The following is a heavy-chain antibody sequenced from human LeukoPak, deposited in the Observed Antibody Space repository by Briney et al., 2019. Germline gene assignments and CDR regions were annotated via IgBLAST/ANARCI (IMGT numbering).Heavy chain of an antibody. J-gene: IGHJ5*02. Sequence: SETLSLTCTVSGGSIGSGGYYWSWIRQRPGKGLEWIGYIYYSGSTCYNPSLKSRVTISVDTSKNQFSLKLSSVTGADTAVYYCARRIRYCSSTSCYNWFDPWGQGTLVTVSS. CDR2: IYYSGST. V-gene: IGHV4-31*03. CDR3: ARRIRYCSSTSCYNWFDP. D-gene: IGHD2-2*01. CDR1: GGSIGSGGYY.